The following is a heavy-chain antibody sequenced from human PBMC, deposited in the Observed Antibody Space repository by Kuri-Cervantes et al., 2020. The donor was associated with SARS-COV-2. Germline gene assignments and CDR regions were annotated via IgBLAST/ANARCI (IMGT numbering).Heavy chain of an antibody. CDR1: GYTFTSYY. CDR3: VRFRYYDSMRNASDI. J-gene: IGHJ3*02. CDR2: INPNSGGT. V-gene: IGHV1-2*02. Sequence: ASVKVSCKASGYTFTSYYMHWVRQAPGQGLGWMGWINPNSGGTNYAQKFQGRVTMTRDTSTSTAYMELSRLRLDDTAAFYCVRFRYYDSMRNASDIWGQGTMVTVSS. D-gene: IGHD3-22*01.